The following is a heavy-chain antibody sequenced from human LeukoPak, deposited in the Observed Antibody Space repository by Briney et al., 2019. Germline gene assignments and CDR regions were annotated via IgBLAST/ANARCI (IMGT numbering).Heavy chain of an antibody. J-gene: IGHJ5*02. CDR2: INPNSGAT. V-gene: IGHV1-2*02. CDR3: ARASPSFGSGTYYNFRYNYFDP. Sequence: AASVKVSCKASGYSFTGYYIHWVRQAPGQGLEWMGWINPNSGATNYAQKFQGRVTMTRDTSITTAYMDLTSLTSDDTAVYYCARASPSFGSGTYYNFRYNYFDPWGQGTLVTVSS. D-gene: IGHD3-10*01. CDR1: GYSFTGYY.